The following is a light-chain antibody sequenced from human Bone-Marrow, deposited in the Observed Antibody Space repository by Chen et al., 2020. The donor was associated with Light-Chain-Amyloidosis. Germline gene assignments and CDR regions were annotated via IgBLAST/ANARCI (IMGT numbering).Light chain of an antibody. Sequence: QAVVTQEPSVTVSPGVTVTLTCGSSSGTVTTGHYAYWFQQKPRQAPRPLIHETTYKHSSTPGRVAGSLIGGKAAVTLSGARPEDEADYYCLLGDRHLWIFGGGTKLTVL. CDR3: LLGDRHLWI. J-gene: IGLJ3*02. V-gene: IGLV7-46*01. CDR2: ETT. CDR1: SGTVTTGHY.